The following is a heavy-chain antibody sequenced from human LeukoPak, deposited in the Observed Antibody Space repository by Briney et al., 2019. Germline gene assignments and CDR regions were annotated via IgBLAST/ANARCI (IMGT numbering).Heavy chain of an antibody. Sequence: PSETLSLTCTVSGGSISSSSYYWGWIRQPPGKGLEWIGRIYYSGSTYYNPSLKSRVTISVDTSKNQFSLKLSSVTAADTAVYYCARQDGIAAAGPYYFDYWGQGTLVTVSS. CDR2: IYYSGST. CDR3: ARQDGIAAAGPYYFDY. CDR1: GGSISSSSYY. V-gene: IGHV4-39*01. D-gene: IGHD6-13*01. J-gene: IGHJ4*02.